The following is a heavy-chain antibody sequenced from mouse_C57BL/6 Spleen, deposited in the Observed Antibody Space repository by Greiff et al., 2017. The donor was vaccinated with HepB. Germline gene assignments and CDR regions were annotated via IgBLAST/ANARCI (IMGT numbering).Heavy chain of an antibody. D-gene: IGHD1-1*01. J-gene: IGHJ4*01. V-gene: IGHV5-17*01. CDR2: ISSGSSTI. Sequence: EVNVVESGGGLVKPGGSLKLSCAASGFTFSDYGMHWVRQAPEKGLEWVAYISSGSSTIYYADTVKGRFTISRDNAKNTLFLQMTSLRSEDTAMYYGARRLYYGSSYDAMDYWGQGTSVTVSS. CDR3: ARRLYYGSSYDAMDY. CDR1: GFTFSDYG.